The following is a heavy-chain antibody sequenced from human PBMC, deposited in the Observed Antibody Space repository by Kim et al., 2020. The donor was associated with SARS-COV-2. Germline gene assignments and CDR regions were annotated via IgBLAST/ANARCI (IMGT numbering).Heavy chain of an antibody. Sequence: YYAHSVKVRFTISIHKSKNTLYLQMNSLRPDDTAVYYCARGWRRGVIDPWGQGTLVTVSS. V-gene: IGHV3-53*04. CDR3: ARGWRRGVIDP. D-gene: IGHD2-21*02. J-gene: IGHJ5*02.